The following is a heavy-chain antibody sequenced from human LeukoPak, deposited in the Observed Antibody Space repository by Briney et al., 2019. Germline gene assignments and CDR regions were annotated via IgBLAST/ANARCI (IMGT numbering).Heavy chain of an antibody. CDR3: AKNIGGLDY. D-gene: IGHD3-10*01. Sequence: GGSLRLSCAASGFIFSSYGMHWVRQAPGKGLEWVAFIRYDGINKYYADSVKGRFTISRDNSKNTLYLQMNSLRGEDTAVYYCAKNIGGLDYWGQGTLVTVSS. J-gene: IGHJ4*02. V-gene: IGHV3-30*02. CDR1: GFIFSSYG. CDR2: IRYDGINK.